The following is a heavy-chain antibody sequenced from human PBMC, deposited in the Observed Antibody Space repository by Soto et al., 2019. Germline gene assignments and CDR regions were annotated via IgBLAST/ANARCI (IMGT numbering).Heavy chain of an antibody. CDR2: INHSGST. J-gene: IGHJ4*02. CDR3: ARGWLQLKVNDY. V-gene: IGHV4-34*01. Sequence: SETLSLTCAVYGGSFSGYYWSWIRQPPGKGLEWIGEINHSGSTNYNPSLKSRVTISVDTSKNQFSLKLSSVTAAGTAVYYCARGWLQLKVNDYWGQGTLVTVSS. D-gene: IGHD5-12*01. CDR1: GGSFSGYY.